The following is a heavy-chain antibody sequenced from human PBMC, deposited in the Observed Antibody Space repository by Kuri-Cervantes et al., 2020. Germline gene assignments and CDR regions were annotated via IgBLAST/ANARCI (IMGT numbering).Heavy chain of an antibody. V-gene: IGHV1-2*02. CDR3: ASLDGYSSGWYYAFDI. CDR1: GYTFTGYY. CDR2: INPNRGGT. D-gene: IGHD6-19*01. Sequence: ASVKVSCKASGYTFTGYYMHWVRQAPGQGLEWMGWINPNRGGTNYAQKFQGRVTMTRDTSISTAYMELTRLRSDDTAMYYCASLDGYSSGWYYAFDIWGQGTMVTVSS. J-gene: IGHJ3*02.